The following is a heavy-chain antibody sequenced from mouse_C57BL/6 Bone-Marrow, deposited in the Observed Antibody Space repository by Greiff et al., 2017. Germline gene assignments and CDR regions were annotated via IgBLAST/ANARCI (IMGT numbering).Heavy chain of an antibody. CDR2: ISYDGSN. CDR3: ASYGNYEVPFWYFDV. Sequence: EVQLQQSGPGLVKPSQSLSLTCSVTGYSITSGYYWNWIRQFPGNKLEWMGYISYDGSNNYNPSLKNRISITRDTSKNQFFLKLNSVTTEDTATYYCASYGNYEVPFWYFDVWGTGTTVTVSS. CDR1: GYSITSGYY. D-gene: IGHD2-1*01. V-gene: IGHV3-6*01. J-gene: IGHJ1*03.